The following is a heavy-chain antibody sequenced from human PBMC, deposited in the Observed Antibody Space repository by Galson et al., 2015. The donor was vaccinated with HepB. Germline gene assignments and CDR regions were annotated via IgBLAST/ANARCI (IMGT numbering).Heavy chain of an antibody. CDR1: GFTFSSYS. CDR3: ARTIYGGNPRGFYFDY. D-gene: IGHD4-23*01. V-gene: IGHV3-21*01. J-gene: IGHJ4*02. Sequence: SLRLSCAASGFTFSSYSMNWVRQAPGKGLEWVSSISSSSSYIYYADSVKGRFTISRDNAKNSLYLQMNSLRAEDTAVYYCARTIYGGNPRGFYFDYWGQGTLVTVSS. CDR2: ISSSSSYI.